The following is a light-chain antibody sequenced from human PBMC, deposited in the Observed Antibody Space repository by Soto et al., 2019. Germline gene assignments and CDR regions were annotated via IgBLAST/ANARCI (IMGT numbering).Light chain of an antibody. J-gene: IGLJ1*01. CDR1: SSNIGSNA. V-gene: IGLV1-44*01. CDR2: NDN. CDR3: AAWDDSLNGFYV. Sequence: QSVLTQPPSTSGTPGQRVTISCSGTSSNIGSNAVTWHQQLPGTAPKLLIYNDNERPSGVPDRFSGSKSGTSASLAISGLQSDDEADYYCAAWDDSLNGFYVFGTGTKVTVL.